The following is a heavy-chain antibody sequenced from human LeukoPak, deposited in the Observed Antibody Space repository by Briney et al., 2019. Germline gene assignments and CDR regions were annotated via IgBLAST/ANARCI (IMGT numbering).Heavy chain of an antibody. V-gene: IGHV4-30-2*01. Sequence: PSETLSLTCAVSGGSISSGGYSWSWIRQPPGKGLEWIGYIYHSGSTYYNPSLKSRVTISVDRSKNQFSLKLSSVTAADTAVYYCARARRGDRYYDESHDAFDIWGQGTMVTVSS. CDR2: IYHSGST. CDR1: GGSISSGGYS. D-gene: IGHD3-22*01. J-gene: IGHJ3*02. CDR3: ARARRGDRYYDESHDAFDI.